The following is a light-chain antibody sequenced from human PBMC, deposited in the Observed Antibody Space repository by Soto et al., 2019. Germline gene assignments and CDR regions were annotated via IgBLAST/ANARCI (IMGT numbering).Light chain of an antibody. CDR1: SGSVSTSYY. CDR2: STN. J-gene: IGLJ3*02. V-gene: IGLV8-61*01. CDR3: VLYMGSGIRV. Sequence: QTVVTQEPSFSVSPGGTVTLTCGLSSGSVSTSYYPSWYQQTPGQAPGTLIFSTNTRASGVPDRFSGSILGNKAALTITGAQADDESDYYCVLYMGSGIRVFGGGTKLTVL.